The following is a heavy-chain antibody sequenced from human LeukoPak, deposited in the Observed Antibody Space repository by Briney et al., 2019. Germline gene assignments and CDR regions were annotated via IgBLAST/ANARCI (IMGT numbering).Heavy chain of an antibody. Sequence: SETLSLTCAVSGYSISSGYYWSWIRQPPGKGLEWIATIHQSGMTYYNPSLKSRVTISVDTSKNQFSLKLTSVTAASTAVYYCARYTGTNWGYSFDYWGQGTLVTVSS. V-gene: IGHV4-38-2*01. D-gene: IGHD7-27*01. J-gene: IGHJ4*02. CDR2: IHQSGMT. CDR1: GYSISSGYY. CDR3: ARYTGTNWGYSFDY.